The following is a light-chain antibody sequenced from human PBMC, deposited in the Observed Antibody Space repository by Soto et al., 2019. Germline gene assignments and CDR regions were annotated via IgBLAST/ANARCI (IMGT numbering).Light chain of an antibody. CDR1: QRVGSR. J-gene: IGKJ5*01. Sequence: VLTQSPATLSSSXXDISTLSVRASQRVGSRFAWYQQKSGQAPRLLIYDASKRATGIPARFSVSGSGTDFTLTISSLEPEDFAVYYCQQRSNWPTFGQGTRLAIK. V-gene: IGKV3-11*01. CDR3: QQRSNWPT. CDR2: DAS.